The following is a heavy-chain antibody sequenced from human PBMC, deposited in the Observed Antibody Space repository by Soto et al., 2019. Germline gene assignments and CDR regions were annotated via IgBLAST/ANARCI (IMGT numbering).Heavy chain of an antibody. Sequence: ASVKVSCKASGGTFSSYTISWVRQAPGQGLEWMGRIIPILGIANYAQKFQGRVTITADKSTSTAYMELSSLRSEDTAVYYCARAGASSGYSPYCFDYWGQGTLVTVSS. J-gene: IGHJ4*02. CDR3: ARAGASSGYSPYCFDY. D-gene: IGHD3-22*01. CDR2: IIPILGIA. CDR1: GGTFSSYT. V-gene: IGHV1-69*02.